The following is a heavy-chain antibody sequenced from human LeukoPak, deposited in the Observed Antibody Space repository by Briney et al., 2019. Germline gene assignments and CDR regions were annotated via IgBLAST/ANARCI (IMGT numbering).Heavy chain of an antibody. V-gene: IGHV1-69*08. CDR3: AREDGWGFDI. J-gene: IGHJ3*02. D-gene: IGHD3-10*01. CDR1: GGTFISYT. Sequence: ASVKVSCKASGGTFISYTVNWVRQAPGQGVEWMGRIIPIFDETNIAQKFHGRVRITADKSTTTAYRELTSLKSEDTAIYYCAREDGWGFDIWGQGTMVSVSS. CDR2: IIPIFDET.